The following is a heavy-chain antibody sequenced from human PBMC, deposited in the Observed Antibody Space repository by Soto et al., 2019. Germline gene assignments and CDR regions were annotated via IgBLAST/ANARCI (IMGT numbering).Heavy chain of an antibody. Sequence: QVQLQESGPGLVRPSETLSLTCTVSSDSISSYYWSWIRQHPGKGLEWIGYIYSSGSTFYNPSPKSRVTISVDTSKNQFSLNLNSVTAADTAVYYCARVLWSTVSPTRDSWFAPWGQGALVTVSS. D-gene: IGHD4-17*01. CDR1: SDSISSYY. CDR2: IYSSGST. J-gene: IGHJ5*02. V-gene: IGHV4-59*06. CDR3: ARVLWSTVSPTRDSWFAP.